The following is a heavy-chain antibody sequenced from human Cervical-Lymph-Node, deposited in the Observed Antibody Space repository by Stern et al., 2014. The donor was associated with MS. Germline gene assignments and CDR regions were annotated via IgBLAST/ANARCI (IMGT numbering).Heavy chain of an antibody. Sequence: VQLVESGAEVKKPGSSVQVSCKASGGAFSSYAVSWLRQAPGQGLAWMGMNTSVVGIPSYAQTFQGRVTIAADDSTSTAYMEMTSLKSGDTAVYYCAREEDPHSGPFDFWGQGTLVTVSS. CDR3: AREEDPHSGPFDF. CDR1: GGAFSSYA. J-gene: IGHJ4*02. D-gene: IGHD6-25*01. V-gene: IGHV1-69*09. CDR2: NTSVVGIP.